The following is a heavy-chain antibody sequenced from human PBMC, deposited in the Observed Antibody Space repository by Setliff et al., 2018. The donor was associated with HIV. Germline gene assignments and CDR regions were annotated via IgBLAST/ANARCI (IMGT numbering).Heavy chain of an antibody. Sequence: GSLRLSCAASGFTFSNYWMSWVRQAPGKGLEWVAHINQDGSEKNHVDSVKGRFTISRDNAKNSLYLQMNSLRAEDTAVYYCARGGANPSWFDSWGQGTLVTVSS. CDR3: ARGGANPSWFDS. V-gene: IGHV3-7*01. J-gene: IGHJ5*01. D-gene: IGHD3-16*01. CDR1: GFTFSNYW. CDR2: INQDGSEK.